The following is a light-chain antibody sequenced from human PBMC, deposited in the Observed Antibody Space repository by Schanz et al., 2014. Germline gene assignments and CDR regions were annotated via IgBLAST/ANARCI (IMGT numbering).Light chain of an antibody. CDR1: QSVRSSS. Sequence: EVVLTQSPGTLSLSPGERATLSCRASQSVRSSSLVWYQQKPGQAPRLLIYGASTRATGIPAKFSGSGSGTEFTLTISSLQSEDFAVYYCQQYNNWPRITFGQGTRLEIK. CDR3: QQYNNWPRIT. V-gene: IGKV3-15*01. CDR2: GAS. J-gene: IGKJ5*01.